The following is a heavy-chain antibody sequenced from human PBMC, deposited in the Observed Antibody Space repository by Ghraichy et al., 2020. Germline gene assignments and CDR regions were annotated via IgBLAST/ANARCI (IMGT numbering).Heavy chain of an antibody. CDR1: AYTFTAHH. Sequence: VKVSCKASAYTFTAHHIHWVRQAPGQGLEWMGWIDPSNGAKKYAQNFQGRVTMTTDTSISTAYMELSTLRSDDTAVYYCARTAGMVRIDYWGQGTLVTVSS. CDR2: IDPSNGAK. D-gene: IGHD3-10*01. V-gene: IGHV1-2*02. CDR3: ARTAGMVRIDY. J-gene: IGHJ4*02.